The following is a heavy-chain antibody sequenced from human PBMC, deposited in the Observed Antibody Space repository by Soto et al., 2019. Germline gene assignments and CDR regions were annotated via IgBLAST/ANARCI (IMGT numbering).Heavy chain of an antibody. D-gene: IGHD5-18*01. J-gene: IGHJ4*02. CDR2: IIPIFGTA. Sequence: ASVKVSCKASGGTFSSYAISWVRQAPGQGLEWMGGIIPIFGTANYAQKFQGRVTITADESTSTAYMELSSLRSEDTAVYYCASRPGDVDTAMVYWGQGTLVTVSS. CDR1: GGTFSSYA. CDR3: ASRPGDVDTAMVY. V-gene: IGHV1-69*13.